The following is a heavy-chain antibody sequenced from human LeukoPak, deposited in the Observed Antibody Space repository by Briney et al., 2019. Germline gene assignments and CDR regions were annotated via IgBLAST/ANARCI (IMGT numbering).Heavy chain of an antibody. CDR1: GYTFTSYD. Sequence: ASVKVSCKASGYTFTSYDINWVRQATGQGLEWMGWMNPNSGNTGSAQKFQGRVTMTRTTSIGKAYMELSSLRSEDTAVYFCARGLARGVKECWGQGTLVTVSS. J-gene: IGHJ4*02. V-gene: IGHV1-8*01. D-gene: IGHD3-10*01. CDR3: ARGLARGVKEC. CDR2: MNPNSGNT.